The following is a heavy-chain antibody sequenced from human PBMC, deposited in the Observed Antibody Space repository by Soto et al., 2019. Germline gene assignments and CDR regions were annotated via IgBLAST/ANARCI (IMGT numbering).Heavy chain of an antibody. V-gene: IGHV4-4*07. J-gene: IGHJ2*01. Sequence: QVQLQESGPGLVKPSETLSLTCTVSGDFISNFYWSWIRQPAGKGLQSLGRISASGRSNYNPNLQSRVAMSLDTSKNQFSLRLTSLSAADTAVYFCARGMGRYFDLWGCGTLVTVCS. D-gene: IGHD2-8*01. CDR2: ISASGRS. CDR1: GDFISNFY. CDR3: ARGMGRYFDL.